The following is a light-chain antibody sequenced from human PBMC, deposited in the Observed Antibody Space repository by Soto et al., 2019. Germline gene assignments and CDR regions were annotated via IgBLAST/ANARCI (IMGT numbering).Light chain of an antibody. J-gene: IGLJ3*02. Sequence: QAVVTQSPSASASLGASVKLTCTLSNGHSSYAIAWHQQQPEKGPRYLMKLNSDGSPSKGDGIPDRFSGSSSGAERYLTISSLPAEDEADYYCQTWGTGIPWVFGGGTKLTVL. CDR1: NGHSSYA. CDR2: LNSDGSP. V-gene: IGLV4-69*01. CDR3: QTWGTGIPWV.